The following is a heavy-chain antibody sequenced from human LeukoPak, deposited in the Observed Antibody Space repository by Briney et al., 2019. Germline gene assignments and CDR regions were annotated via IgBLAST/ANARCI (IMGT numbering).Heavy chain of an antibody. V-gene: IGHV1-2*02. CDR2: INPISGVA. CDR1: GYTFTGYY. J-gene: IGHJ3*02. Sequence: ASVKVSCKASGYTFTGYYMHWVRQAPGQGLEWMGWINPISGVAIYAQKFQGRVTMTRDTSISTAYMELINLRSDDTAIYYCARDIAAGTPRAFDIWGQGAMVTVSS. D-gene: IGHD6-25*01. CDR3: ARDIAAGTPRAFDI.